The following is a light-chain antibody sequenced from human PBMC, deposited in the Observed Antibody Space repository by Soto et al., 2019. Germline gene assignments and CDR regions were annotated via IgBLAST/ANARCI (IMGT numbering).Light chain of an antibody. CDR1: SSDVGGYTY. CDR2: ELN. V-gene: IGLV2-14*01. J-gene: IGLJ1*01. CDR3: SSYTRGSIQV. Sequence: QSALTQPASVSGSPGQSITISCTGTSSDVGGYTYISWYQHHPGKAPKLLIFELNNRPSGVSDRFFGSKSGNKASLTFSGLQADDEADYYCSSYTRGSIQVFGTGTKLTVL.